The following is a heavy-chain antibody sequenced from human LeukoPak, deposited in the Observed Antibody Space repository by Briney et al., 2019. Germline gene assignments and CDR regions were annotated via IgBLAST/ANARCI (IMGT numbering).Heavy chain of an antibody. V-gene: IGHV1-18*01. D-gene: IGHD3-10*01. CDR3: ARDVRSPMVRGVVFDY. CDR1: GYIFSSYG. CDR2: ISAYNDDT. Sequence: GASVKVSCKASGYIFSSYGISWLRQAPGQGLEWMGWISAYNDDTNYVQKFQDRVIMTTDTSTNTAYMELGSLRSDDTAVYYCARDVRSPMVRGVVFDYWGQGTLVTVSS. J-gene: IGHJ4*02.